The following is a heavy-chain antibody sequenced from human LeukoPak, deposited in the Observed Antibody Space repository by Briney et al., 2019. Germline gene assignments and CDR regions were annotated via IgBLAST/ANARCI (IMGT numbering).Heavy chain of an antibody. V-gene: IGHV4-39*01. CDR3: ARHLPLNWFDP. J-gene: IGHJ5*02. D-gene: IGHD1-14*01. CDR2: IYYTEST. CDR1: VDSLSGGRYY. Sequence: PSETPSHTCVVSVDSLSGGRYYWGWISLPARDGLEWIGSIYYTESTYYNPSLKSRVTISVDTSKNQFSLKLSSVTAADTAVYYCARHLPLNWFDPWGQGTLVTVSS.